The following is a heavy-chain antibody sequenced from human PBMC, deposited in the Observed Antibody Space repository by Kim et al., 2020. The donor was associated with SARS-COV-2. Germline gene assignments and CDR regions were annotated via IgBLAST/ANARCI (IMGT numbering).Heavy chain of an antibody. J-gene: IGHJ6*02. Sequence: GGSLRLSCVASGFTFSSYGMHWVRQAPGKGLEWVAVIWYDGSNKYYADSVKGRFTISRDNSKNTLYLQMNSLRAEDTAVYYCARAAAAGTFYYYYGMDVWGQGTTVTVSS. CDR2: IWYDGSNK. CDR1: GFTFSSYG. D-gene: IGHD6-13*01. CDR3: ARAAAAGTFYYYYGMDV. V-gene: IGHV3-33*01.